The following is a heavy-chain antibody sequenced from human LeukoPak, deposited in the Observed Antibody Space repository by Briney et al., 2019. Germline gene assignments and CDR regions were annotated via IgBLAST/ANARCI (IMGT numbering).Heavy chain of an antibody. J-gene: IGHJ3*02. V-gene: IGHV3-21*05. CDR1: GFSFTDYP. CDR3: ARERVTTTAFDI. D-gene: IGHD5-12*01. CDR2: IRTTAEGAKYA. Sequence: GGSLRLSCATSGFSFTDYPMNWVRQAPGKGLEWISNIRTTAEGAKYAYYADSVKGRFTTSGDNAKNSLYLQMNSLRAEDTALYYCARERVTTTAFDIWGQGTMVTVPS.